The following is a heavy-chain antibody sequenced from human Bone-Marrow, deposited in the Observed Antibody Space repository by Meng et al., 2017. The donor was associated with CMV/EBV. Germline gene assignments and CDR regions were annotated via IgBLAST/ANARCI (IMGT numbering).Heavy chain of an antibody. D-gene: IGHD6-6*01. Sequence: GGSLRLSCAASGFTFSSYGMHWVRQAPGKGLEWVAFIRYDGSNKYYADSVKGRFTISRDNSKNTLYLQMSSLRGEDTAVYYCAKGSVAARRREGFDYWGQGTLVTVSS. CDR2: IRYDGSNK. J-gene: IGHJ4*02. V-gene: IGHV3-30*02. CDR3: AKGSVAARRREGFDY. CDR1: GFTFSSYG.